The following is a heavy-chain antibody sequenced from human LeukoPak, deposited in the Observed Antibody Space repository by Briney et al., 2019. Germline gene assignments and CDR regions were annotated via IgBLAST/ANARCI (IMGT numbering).Heavy chain of an antibody. CDR2: ISGSGSDI. D-gene: IGHD1-7*01. CDR1: GFTLSTFS. J-gene: IGHJ3*02. CDR3: ARRTFPIDAFDI. V-gene: IGHV3-21*01. Sequence: PGGSLRLSCAASGFTLSTFSMNWVRRTPGKGLEWVSAISGSGSDIYYADSVKGRFTISRDNPKKSLYLQMNSLRAEDTAVYYCARRTFPIDAFDIWGQGTMVTVSS.